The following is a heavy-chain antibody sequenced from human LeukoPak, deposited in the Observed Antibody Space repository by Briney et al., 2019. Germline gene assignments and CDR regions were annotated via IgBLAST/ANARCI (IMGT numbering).Heavy chain of an antibody. J-gene: IGHJ4*02. CDR1: GFTFSSYG. Sequence: GGSLRLSCAASGFTFSSYGMNWVRQAPGKGLEWVAFIRYDGSNKYYADSVKGRFTISRDNSKNTLYLQMNSLRAEDTAVYYCARRVGWTSGRPFDYWGQGTLVTVSS. CDR2: IRYDGSNK. CDR3: ARRVGWTSGRPFDY. D-gene: IGHD6-19*01. V-gene: IGHV3-30*02.